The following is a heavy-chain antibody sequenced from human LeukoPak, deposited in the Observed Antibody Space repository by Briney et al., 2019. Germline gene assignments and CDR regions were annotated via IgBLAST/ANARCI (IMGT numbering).Heavy chain of an antibody. V-gene: IGHV1-18*01. CDR1: GYTFISYG. Sequence: EASMKVSCKASGYTFISYGISWVRQAPGQGLEWMGWISAHNGDTNYAQKFQGRVTMTTDTSTSTIYMELRSLRSTDTAVYYCAKELKGGMAPEVERVAFEIWGQG. D-gene: IGHD5-24*01. CDR3: AKELKGGMAPEVERVAFEI. CDR2: ISAHNGDT. J-gene: IGHJ3*02.